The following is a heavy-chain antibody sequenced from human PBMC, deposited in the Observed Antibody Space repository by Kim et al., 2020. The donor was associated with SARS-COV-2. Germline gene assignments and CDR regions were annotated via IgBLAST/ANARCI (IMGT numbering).Heavy chain of an antibody. D-gene: IGHD1-7*01. CDR2: ISSSGSSI. CDR1: GFTFSSYG. V-gene: IGHV3-48*03. CDR3: ARDYSNLFDY. J-gene: IGHJ4*02. Sequence: GGSLRLSCAASGFTFSSYGINWVRQAPGKGLEWVSYISSSGSSIYYAESVKGRFTISRDNAKNSLYLQMTSLRAEDTAIYYCARDYSNLFDYWGQGTLVT.